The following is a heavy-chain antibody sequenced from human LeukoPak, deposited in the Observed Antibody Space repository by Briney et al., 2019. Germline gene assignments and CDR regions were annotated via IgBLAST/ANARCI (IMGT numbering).Heavy chain of an antibody. CDR3: VRLRRNNDRSGYYYYYDY. Sequence: GGSLTLSCAASGYTFSDFRVNWVRQAPGKGLEWVSSISVRSNYRYYADSVRGRFTISRDDARDSLFLQMNSLRAEDTAVYFCVRLRRNNDRSGYYYYYDYWGQGTLVTVSS. V-gene: IGHV3-21*01. D-gene: IGHD3-22*01. CDR2: ISVRSNYR. J-gene: IGHJ4*02. CDR1: GYTFSDFR.